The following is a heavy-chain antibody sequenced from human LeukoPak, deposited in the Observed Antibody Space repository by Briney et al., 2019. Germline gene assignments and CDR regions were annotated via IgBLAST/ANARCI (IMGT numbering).Heavy chain of an antibody. J-gene: IGHJ4*02. CDR3: ARRPVEGGGGYDY. V-gene: IGHV3-53*01. D-gene: IGHD3-16*01. CDR2: IYSGGST. Sequence: PGGSLRLSCAASGFTVSSNYMSWVRQAPGKGLEWVSVIYSGGSTYYADSVKGRFTISRDNSKNTPYLQMNSLRAEDTAVYYCARRPVEGGGGYDYWGQGTLVTVSS. CDR1: GFTVSSNY.